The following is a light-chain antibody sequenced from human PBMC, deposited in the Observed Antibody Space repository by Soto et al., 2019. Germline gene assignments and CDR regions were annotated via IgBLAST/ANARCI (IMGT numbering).Light chain of an antibody. J-gene: IGKJ4*01. CDR1: QGINNY. V-gene: IGKV1-39*01. CDR2: AAS. Sequence: DVQLAQSPSSLSASVGDRVTITCRARQGINNYLNWYQQKPGRAPKLLVYAASTLEDGVPSRFSGSGSGTDFTLTISPLKPEDFAVYYCQQSYSSWLTFGGGTRVEI. CDR3: QQSYSSWLT.